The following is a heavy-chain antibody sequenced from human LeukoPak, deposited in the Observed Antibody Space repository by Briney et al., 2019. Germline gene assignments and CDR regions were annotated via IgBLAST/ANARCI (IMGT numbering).Heavy chain of an antibody. CDR1: GFTFSSDR. J-gene: IGHJ4*02. Sequence: GGSLRLSCIASGFTFSSDRMHWVRQVPGKGLVWVSRIETDGTCAVYADAVEGRFTISRDNAKNMLYLQMNSLRAEDTAVYYCVRGGFNGNWGQGTLVTVSS. D-gene: IGHD2-8*01. CDR2: IETDGTCA. V-gene: IGHV3-74*03. CDR3: VRGGFNGN.